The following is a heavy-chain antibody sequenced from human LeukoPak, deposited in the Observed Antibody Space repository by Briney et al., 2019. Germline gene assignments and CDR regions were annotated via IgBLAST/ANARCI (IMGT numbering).Heavy chain of an antibody. CDR3: ARGSYYYDSSGYPLNYYYYYMDV. J-gene: IGHJ6*03. D-gene: IGHD3-22*01. CDR1: GGSISSGSYY. CDR2: IYTSGST. Sequence: SETLSLTCTVSGGSISSGSYYWSWIRQPAGKGLEWIGRIYTSGSTSYNPSLKSRVTISVDTSKNQFSLKLSSVTAADTAVYYCARGSYYYDSSGYPLNYYYYYMDVWGKGTTVTVSS. V-gene: IGHV4-61*02.